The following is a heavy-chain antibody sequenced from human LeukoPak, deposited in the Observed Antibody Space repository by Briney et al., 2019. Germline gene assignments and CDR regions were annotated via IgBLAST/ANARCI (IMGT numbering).Heavy chain of an antibody. CDR1: GFTFSSYA. J-gene: IGHJ3*02. V-gene: IGHV3-33*08. CDR2: TWIAGSRK. D-gene: IGHD3-22*01. Sequence: GGSLRLSCAASGFTFSSYAMHWVRQAPRKGLEGVAATWIAGSRKNSADSVNGRLSISRDNSKITLYLQMNSLRAEDTAVYYCARDLEDSSPFGAFDMWGQGTMVTVSS. CDR3: ARDLEDSSPFGAFDM.